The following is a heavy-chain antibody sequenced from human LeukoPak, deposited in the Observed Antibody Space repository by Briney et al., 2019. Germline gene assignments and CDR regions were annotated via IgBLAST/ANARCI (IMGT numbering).Heavy chain of an antibody. Sequence: PGGSLRVSCAASGFTSSSYAMSWVRQAPGKGLEWVSAISGSGGTTYYADSVKGRFTISRDNSKNTLYLQMNSLRAEDTAIYYCAKRGAEVGATVAPGDYWGQGTLVTVSS. V-gene: IGHV3-23*01. CDR3: AKRGAEVGATVAPGDY. J-gene: IGHJ4*02. CDR1: GFTSSSYA. D-gene: IGHD1-26*01. CDR2: ISGSGGTT.